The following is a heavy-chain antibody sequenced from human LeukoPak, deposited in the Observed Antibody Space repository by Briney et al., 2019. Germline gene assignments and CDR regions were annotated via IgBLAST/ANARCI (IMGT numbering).Heavy chain of an antibody. CDR1: GYTFTSYY. V-gene: IGHV1-46*01. Sequence: ASVKVSCKASGYTFTSYYMHWVRQAHGQGLEWMGIINPSGGSTSYAQKFQGRVTMTRDTSTSTVYMELSSLRSEDTALYYCAKDERLRYFDYWGQGTLVTVSS. J-gene: IGHJ4*02. CDR3: AKDERLRYFDY. CDR2: INPSGGST. D-gene: IGHD5-12*01.